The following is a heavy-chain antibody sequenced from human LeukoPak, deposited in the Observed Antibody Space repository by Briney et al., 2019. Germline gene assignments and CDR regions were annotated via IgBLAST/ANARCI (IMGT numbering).Heavy chain of an antibody. J-gene: IGHJ4*02. D-gene: IGHD5-18*01. V-gene: IGHV1-24*01. Sequence: GASAKVSYKVSGYTLTELSMHWVRQAPGKGLEWMGGFDPEDGETIYAQKFQGRVTMTEDTSTDTAYMELSSLRSEDTAVYYCASPGMDTAMDFDYWGQGTLVTVSS. CDR3: ASPGMDTAMDFDY. CDR2: FDPEDGET. CDR1: GYTLTELS.